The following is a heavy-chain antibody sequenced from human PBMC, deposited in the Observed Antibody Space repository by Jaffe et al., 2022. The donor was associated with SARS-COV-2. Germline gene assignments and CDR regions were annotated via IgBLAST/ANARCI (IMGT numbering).Heavy chain of an antibody. Sequence: EVQLVESGGGLVQPGGSLRLSCAASGFTFSSYSMNWVRQAPGKGLEWVSYISSSSSTIYYADSVKGRFTISRDNAKNSLYLQMNSLRDEDTAVYYCARTTVTTVPEYYYYYGMDVWGQGTTVTVSS. D-gene: IGHD4-17*01. V-gene: IGHV3-48*02. CDR1: GFTFSSYS. CDR3: ARTTVTTVPEYYYYYGMDV. J-gene: IGHJ6*02. CDR2: ISSSSSTI.